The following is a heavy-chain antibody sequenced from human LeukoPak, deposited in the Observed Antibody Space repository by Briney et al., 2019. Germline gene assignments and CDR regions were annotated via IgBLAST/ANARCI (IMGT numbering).Heavy chain of an antibody. J-gene: IGHJ4*02. CDR1: GYTFTSYY. D-gene: IGHD6-19*01. CDR3: ARESSSGWQYY. V-gene: IGHV1-46*01. CDR2: INPSGGST. Sequence: ASVKVSCKASGYTFTSYYMHWVRQAPGQGLEWMGIINPSGGSTSYAQRFQGRVTMTRDTSTSTVYMELSSLRSEDTAVYYCARESSSGWQYYWGQGTLVTVSS.